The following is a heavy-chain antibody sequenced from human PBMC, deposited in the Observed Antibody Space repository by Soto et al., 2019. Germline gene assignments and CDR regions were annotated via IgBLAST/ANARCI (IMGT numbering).Heavy chain of an antibody. CDR3: ARTGDGHHDFLDY. CDR2: INQDGNED. CDR1: GFTFSSYW. J-gene: IGHJ4*02. V-gene: IGHV3-7*01. D-gene: IGHD1-1*01. Sequence: VGSLRLSGAASGFTFSSYWMNWVRQAPGKGLEWVANINQDGNEDNLLDSVKGRFTISRDNAKNSLFLQMNSLRVDDTAVYYCARTGDGHHDFLDYWGQGALVTVSS.